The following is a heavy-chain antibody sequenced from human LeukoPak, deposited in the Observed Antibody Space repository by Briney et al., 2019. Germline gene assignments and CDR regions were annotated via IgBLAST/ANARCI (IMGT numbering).Heavy chain of an antibody. J-gene: IGHJ4*02. CDR3: ARVRVAYDSGGY. CDR1: GGSISSSSYY. V-gene: IGHV4-39*07. CDR2: IYYSGST. D-gene: IGHD1-26*01. Sequence: PSETLSLTCTVSGGSISSSSYYWGWIRQPPGKGLEWIGSIYYSGSTYYNPSLKSRVTISVDTSKNQFSLKLGSVTAADTAVYYCARVRVAYDSGGYWGQGTLVTVSS.